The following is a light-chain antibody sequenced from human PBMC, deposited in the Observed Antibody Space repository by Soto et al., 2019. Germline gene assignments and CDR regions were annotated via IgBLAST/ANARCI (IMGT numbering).Light chain of an antibody. CDR3: ATWDDRLSGVV. CDR2: RNS. V-gene: IGLV1-40*01. J-gene: IGLJ2*01. Sequence: QSVLTQPPSVTGAPGQRVTISCTGSHSDIGAGYGVHWYQQFPHSAPKLLIYRNSQRPSGVPDRFSGSKSGISASLAISGLRSEDEADYFCATWDDRLSGVVFGGGTKVTVL. CDR1: HSDIGAGYG.